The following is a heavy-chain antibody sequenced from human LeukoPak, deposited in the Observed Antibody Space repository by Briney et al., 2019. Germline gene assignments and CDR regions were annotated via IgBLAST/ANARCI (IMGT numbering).Heavy chain of an antibody. D-gene: IGHD3-10*02. J-gene: IGHJ6*04. CDR1: GFTVSSNY. CDR2: MYTGGST. V-gene: IGHV3-66*01. Sequence: GGSLRLSCAASGFTVSSNYMSWVRQAPGKGLEWVSLMYTGGSTYYADSVRGRFTISRDNSKNTLYLQMNSLRAEDTAVYYCAELGITMIGGVWGKGTTVTISS. CDR3: AELGITMIGGV.